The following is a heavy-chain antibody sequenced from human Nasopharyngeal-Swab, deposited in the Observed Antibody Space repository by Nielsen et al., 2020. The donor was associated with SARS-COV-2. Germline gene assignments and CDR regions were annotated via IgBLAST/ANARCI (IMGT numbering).Heavy chain of an antibody. CDR3: AGWKGSSWSDY. CDR2: IYSCGST. V-gene: IGHV3-53*01. D-gene: IGHD6-13*01. J-gene: IGHJ4*02. CDR1: GFTVSSNY. Sequence: GGSLRLSCAASGFTVSSNYMSWVRQAPGKGLEGDSVIYSCGSTYYADSVKGRFTISRDNSKNTLYLQMKRLRAEDTAVYYCAGWKGSSWSDYWGQGTLVTVSS.